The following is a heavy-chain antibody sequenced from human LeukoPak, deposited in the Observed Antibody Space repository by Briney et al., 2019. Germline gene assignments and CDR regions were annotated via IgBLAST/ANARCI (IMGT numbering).Heavy chain of an antibody. J-gene: IGHJ1*01. D-gene: IGHD6-19*01. CDR3: ARGSGWYAEYFQH. Sequence: PGASLRLSCAASGFTFSSYAMSWVRQAPGKGLEWVSVIYSGGSTYYADSVKGRFTISRDNSKNTLYLQMNSLRAEDTAVYYCARGSGWYAEYFQHWGQGTLVTVSS. CDR1: GFTFSSYA. CDR2: IYSGGST. V-gene: IGHV3-53*01.